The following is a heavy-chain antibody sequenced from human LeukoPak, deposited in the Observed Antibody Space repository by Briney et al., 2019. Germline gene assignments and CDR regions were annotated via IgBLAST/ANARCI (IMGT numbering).Heavy chain of an antibody. Sequence: GGSLRLSCAVSGFTSSCYGMSWVRQAPGKGLEWVSAISDSGSDTYYADSVKGRFTISKDNSKNTLYLRMNSLRADDTAVYYCAKRVPYSSSSVYFDYWGQGTLVTVSS. CDR1: GFTSSCYG. V-gene: IGHV3-23*01. CDR3: AKRVPYSSSSVYFDY. J-gene: IGHJ4*02. D-gene: IGHD6-6*01. CDR2: ISDSGSDT.